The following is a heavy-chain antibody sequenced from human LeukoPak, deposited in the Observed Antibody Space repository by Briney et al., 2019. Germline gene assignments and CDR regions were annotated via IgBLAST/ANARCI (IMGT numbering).Heavy chain of an antibody. V-gene: IGHV3-21*01. D-gene: IGHD5-12*01. Sequence: GGSLRLSCAASGFTFSTYSMNWVRQAPGKGLEWVSSITSSSTYIYYADSVKGGFTISRDNAKNSLYLQMSSLRAEDTAVYYCARDPESGYDIYMDVWGKGTTVTVSS. CDR1: GFTFSTYS. CDR2: ITSSSTYI. J-gene: IGHJ6*03. CDR3: ARDPESGYDIYMDV.